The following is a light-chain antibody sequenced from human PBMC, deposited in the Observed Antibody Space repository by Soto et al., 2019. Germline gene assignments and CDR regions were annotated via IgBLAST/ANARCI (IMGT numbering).Light chain of an antibody. CDR3: QVWDSTSDHWV. CDR2: DDS. Sequence: SYELTQPPSVSVAPGQTARISCGGDDIGTKRVHWYQQRSGQAPVLVVYDDSDRPSGIPERFSGSNSGNTATLTISRVEAGDEADYYCQVWDSTSDHWVFGGGTKVTVL. J-gene: IGLJ3*02. V-gene: IGLV3-21*02. CDR1: DIGTKR.